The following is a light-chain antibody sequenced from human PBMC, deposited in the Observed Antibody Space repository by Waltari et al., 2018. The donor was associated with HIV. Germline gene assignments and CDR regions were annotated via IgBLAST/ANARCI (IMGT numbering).Light chain of an antibody. CDR3: LLAYGVTMV. Sequence: QAVVTEAPSLTVSPGETVTLTCGSSTGIVHRHHYPFWFPQTPGQAPRTLIFDTGNKHPCTPVRFSGSLSGGKAALTLSGARPDDEADYDCLLAYGVTMVFGGGTKLSVL. CDR2: DTG. CDR1: TGIVHRHHY. J-gene: IGLJ2*01. V-gene: IGLV7-46*01.